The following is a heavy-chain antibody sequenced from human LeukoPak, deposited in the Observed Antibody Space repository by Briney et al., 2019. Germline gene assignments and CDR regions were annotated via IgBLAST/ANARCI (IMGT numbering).Heavy chain of an antibody. CDR3: AKDFGSAWSRLFY. V-gene: IGHV3-23*01. Sequence: GGSLRLSCAASEFTFSSYAMSWVRRAPGKGLEWVSAISGSGDTTYYADSVKGRFSISRDNSKNTLSLQMHTLRAEDTAVYFCAKDFGSAWSRLFYWGQGTLVTVSS. CDR1: EFTFSSYA. J-gene: IGHJ4*02. D-gene: IGHD6-19*01. CDR2: ISGSGDTT.